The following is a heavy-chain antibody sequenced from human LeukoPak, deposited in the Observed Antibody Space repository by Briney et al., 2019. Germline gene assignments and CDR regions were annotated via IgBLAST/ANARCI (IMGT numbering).Heavy chain of an antibody. V-gene: IGHV4-59*12. CDR3: ARDLGQSSGSSSSDY. CDR1: GGSISSYY. CDR2: IYYSGST. Sequence: PSETLSLTCTVSGGSISSYYWSWIRQPPGKGLEWIGYIYYSGSTNYNPSLKSRVTISVDTSKNQFSLKLSSVTAADTAVYYCARDLGQSSGSSSSDYWGQGTLVTVSS. D-gene: IGHD6-6*01. J-gene: IGHJ4*02.